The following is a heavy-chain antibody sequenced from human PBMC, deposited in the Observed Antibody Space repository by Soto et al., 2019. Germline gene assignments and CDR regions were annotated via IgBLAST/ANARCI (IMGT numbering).Heavy chain of an antibody. CDR2: IYISGNT. V-gene: IGHV4-59*02. J-gene: IGHJ6*02. CDR1: GDSVRSYY. CDR3: ARGVLRYYYYGMDV. Sequence: QVQLQEAGPGLVKPSETLSLSCTVSGDSVRSYYWSWIRQLPGRGLEWIGYIYISGNTNYNPSLKSRFTISRDTSKNQFSLNVKSVTAADTAVYYCARGVLRYYYYGMDVWGQGTTVTVSS.